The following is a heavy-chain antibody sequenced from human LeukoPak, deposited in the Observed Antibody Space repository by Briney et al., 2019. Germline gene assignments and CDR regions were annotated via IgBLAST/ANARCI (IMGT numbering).Heavy chain of an antibody. CDR2: ISSSGSTI. CDR3: AELGITMIGGV. CDR1: GFTFYTYS. J-gene: IGHJ6*04. Sequence: GGSLRLSCAASGFTFYTYSMNWVRQAPGKGLEWVSYISSSGSTIYYADSVKGRFTISRDNAKNSLYLQMNSLRAEDTAVYYCAELGITMIGGVWGKGTTVTISS. D-gene: IGHD3-10*02. V-gene: IGHV3-48*04.